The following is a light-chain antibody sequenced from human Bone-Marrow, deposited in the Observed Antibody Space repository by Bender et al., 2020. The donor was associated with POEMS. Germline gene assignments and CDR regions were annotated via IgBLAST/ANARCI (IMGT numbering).Light chain of an antibody. V-gene: IGLV2-11*01. CDR2: DVT. CDR3: SSYAGIQVI. Sequence: QSALTQPRSVSGSPGQSVAISCTGTSSNVGGYNYVSWVQQHPGKAPKLLIYDVTKRPSGVSNRFSGSKSGNSASLTISGLQAGDEADYYCSSYAGIQVIFGGGTKLTVL. CDR1: SSNVGGYNY. J-gene: IGLJ2*01.